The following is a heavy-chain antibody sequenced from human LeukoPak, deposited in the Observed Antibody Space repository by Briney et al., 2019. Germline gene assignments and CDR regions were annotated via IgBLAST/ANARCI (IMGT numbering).Heavy chain of an antibody. CDR1: GGSISSSSYY. Sequence: PSETLSLSCTVSGGSISSSSYYWGWIRQPPGEGLEWIGSIYYSGSTYYNPSLKSRVTISVDTSKNQFSLKLSSVTAADTAVYYCARHEEGIYDYVWGSYRRGAMRDWGQGTLVTVSS. D-gene: IGHD3-16*02. V-gene: IGHV4-39*01. J-gene: IGHJ4*02. CDR3: ARHEEGIYDYVWGSYRRGAMRD. CDR2: IYYSGST.